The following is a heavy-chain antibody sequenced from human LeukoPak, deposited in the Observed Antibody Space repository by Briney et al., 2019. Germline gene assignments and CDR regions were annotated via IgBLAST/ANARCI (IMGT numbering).Heavy chain of an antibody. J-gene: IGHJ5*02. Sequence: SETLSLTCTVSGGSISSSSYYWGWIRQPPGQGLEWIGEINHSGSTNYNPSLKSRVTISVDTSKNQFSLKLSSVTAADTAVYYCARGSRGGYSYGLNWFDPWGQGTLVTVSS. D-gene: IGHD5-18*01. CDR3: ARGSRGGYSYGLNWFDP. CDR2: INHSGST. V-gene: IGHV4-39*07. CDR1: GGSISSSSYY.